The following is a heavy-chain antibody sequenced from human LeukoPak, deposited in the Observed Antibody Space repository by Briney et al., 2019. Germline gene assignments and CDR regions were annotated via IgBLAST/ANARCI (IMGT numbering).Heavy chain of an antibody. V-gene: IGHV4-59*01. CDR1: GGSISSYY. Sequence: SETLSHTCTVSGGSISSYYWSWIRQPPGKGLEWIGYIYYSGSTNYNPSLKSRVTMSVDTSKNQFSLKLSSVTAADTAVYYCASGMATITPFDYWGQGTLVTVSS. J-gene: IGHJ4*02. CDR3: ASGMATITPFDY. D-gene: IGHD5-24*01. CDR2: IYYSGST.